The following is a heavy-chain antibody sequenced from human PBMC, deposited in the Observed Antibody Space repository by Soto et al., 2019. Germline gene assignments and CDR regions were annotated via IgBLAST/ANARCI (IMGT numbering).Heavy chain of an antibody. CDR3: AKSRSSWYASYFDY. D-gene: IGHD6-13*01. CDR2: ISETGSNT. Sequence: GVSLRLSCAASGLTFSTFAMSWVRQAPGKGLDWVSTISETGSNTYYADSVKGRFTISRDNSKNTLYLQVNSLRAEDTAVYYCAKSRSSWYASYFDYWGQGTLVTVSS. J-gene: IGHJ4*02. CDR1: GLTFSTFA. V-gene: IGHV3-23*01.